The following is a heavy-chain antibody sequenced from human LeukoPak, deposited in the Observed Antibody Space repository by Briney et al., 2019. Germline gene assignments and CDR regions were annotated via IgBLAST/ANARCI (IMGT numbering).Heavy chain of an antibody. J-gene: IGHJ6*03. V-gene: IGHV1-2*02. CDR2: INPNSGGT. CDR1: GYTFTGHY. CDR3: ARVHSWNYYYYMDV. D-gene: IGHD1-1*01. Sequence: ASVKVSCKASGYTFTGHYMHWVRQAPGQGLEWMGWINPNSGGTNYAQKFQGRVTMTRDTSISTAYMELSRLRSDDTAVYYCARVHSWNYYYYMDVWGKGTTVTVSS.